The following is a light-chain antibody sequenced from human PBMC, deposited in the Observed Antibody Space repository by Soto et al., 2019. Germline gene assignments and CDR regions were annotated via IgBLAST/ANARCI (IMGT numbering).Light chain of an antibody. CDR2: GAS. V-gene: IGKV3-20*01. CDR1: QTVSNSF. CDR3: QQYGSSPRT. Sequence: EIVLTQSPGTLSLSPGERATLSCRASQTVSNSFLAWYQHKAGQAPRLLIYGASSRVTAIPDRFSGSGSGTDFTLTITRLEPEDFAVYYCQQYGSSPRTFGQGTKVEI. J-gene: IGKJ1*01.